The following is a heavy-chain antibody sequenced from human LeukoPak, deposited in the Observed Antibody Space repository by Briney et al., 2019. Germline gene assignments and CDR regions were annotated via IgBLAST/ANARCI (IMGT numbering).Heavy chain of an antibody. CDR2: IYHSGST. J-gene: IGHJ4*02. Sequence: SQTLSLTCAVSGGSISSGGYSWSWIRQPPGKGLEWIGYIYHSGSTYYNPSLKSRVTISVDRSKSQFSLKLCSVTAADTAVYYCARARYYGSGSYWQYYFDYWGQGTLVTVSS. V-gene: IGHV4-30-2*01. CDR1: GGSISSGGYS. CDR3: ARARYYGSGSYWQYYFDY. D-gene: IGHD3-10*01.